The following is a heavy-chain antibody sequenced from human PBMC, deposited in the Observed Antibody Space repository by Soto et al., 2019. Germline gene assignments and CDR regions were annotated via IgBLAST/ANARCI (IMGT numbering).Heavy chain of an antibody. CDR1: GVIFSSYC. CDR2: MSFDGSIK. Sequence: RXLSGAGSGVIFSSYCMNWVLQAPGKGLEWVAVMSFDGSIKYYADSVKGRFTISRDNSKNTLYLQMNSLRAEDAAVYYCATIAVPPAFDIWGQGTMVTVSS. J-gene: IGHJ3*02. CDR3: ATIAVPPAFDI. D-gene: IGHD6-19*01. V-gene: IGHV3-30*03.